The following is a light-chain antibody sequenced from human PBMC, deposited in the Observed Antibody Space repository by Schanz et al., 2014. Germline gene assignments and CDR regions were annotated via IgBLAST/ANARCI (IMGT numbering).Light chain of an antibody. CDR1: SSDVGSYNL. CDR2: EGS. Sequence: QSALTQPASVSGSPGQSITISCTGTSSDVGSYNLVSWYQQHPGKAPKLMIYEGSKRPSGVPDRFSGSKSGNTASLTISGLQAEDEADYYCCSYGGPVVFGGGTKLTVL. V-gene: IGLV2-23*01. J-gene: IGLJ2*01. CDR3: CSYGGPVV.